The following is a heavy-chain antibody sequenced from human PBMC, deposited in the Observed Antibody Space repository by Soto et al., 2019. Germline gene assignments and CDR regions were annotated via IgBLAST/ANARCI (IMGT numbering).Heavy chain of an antibody. V-gene: IGHV4-61*01. Sequence: QVQLQESGPGLVKPSETLSLTCTVSGGSVSSGRFYWSWIRQPPGKGLEWIGYSYYSGSTKYNSSLRSRVTISVDTSKNQFSLKLTSVTAADTAVYYCARSGSGSGWLGGQGTLVTVSS. J-gene: IGHJ4*02. CDR2: SYYSGST. CDR1: GGSVSSGRFY. CDR3: ARSGSGSGWL. D-gene: IGHD6-19*01.